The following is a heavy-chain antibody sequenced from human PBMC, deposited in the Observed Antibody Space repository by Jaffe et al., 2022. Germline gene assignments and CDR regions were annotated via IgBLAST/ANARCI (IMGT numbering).Heavy chain of an antibody. Sequence: QVQLQESGPGLVKPSETLSLTCAVSGYSISSGYYWGWIRQPPGKGLEWIGSIYHSGSTYYNPSLKSRVTISVDTSKNQFSLKLSSVTAADTAVYYCARVRGIVGAAFDYWGQGTLVTVSS. D-gene: IGHD1-26*01. CDR1: GYSISSGYY. CDR3: ARVRGIVGAAFDY. CDR2: IYHSGST. V-gene: IGHV4-38-2*01. J-gene: IGHJ4*02.